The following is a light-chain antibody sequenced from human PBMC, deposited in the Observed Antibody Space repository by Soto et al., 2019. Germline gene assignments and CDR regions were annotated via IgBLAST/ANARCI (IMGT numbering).Light chain of an antibody. J-gene: IGKJ2*01. CDR3: QRYDSAPYT. CDR1: QGISNY. CDR2: AAS. Sequence: DIQMTQSPSSLSTSVGDRVTITCRASQGISNYLAWYQRKPGNVPKLLIYAASTLQSGVPSRFSGSGSGTDFTLTITSLQPEDGATYYCQRYDSAPYTFGQGTKLEIK. V-gene: IGKV1-27*01.